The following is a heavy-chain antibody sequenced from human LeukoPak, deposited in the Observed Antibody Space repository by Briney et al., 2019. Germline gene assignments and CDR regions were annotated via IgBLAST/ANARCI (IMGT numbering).Heavy chain of an antibody. D-gene: IGHD5-24*01. V-gene: IGHV3-64D*09. CDR2: ISSNGGST. Sequence: GGSLRLSCSASGFTFSSYAMHWVRQAPGKGLEYVSVISSNGGSTYYADPVKGRFTISRDNSKNTLYLQMISLRDEDAAVYYCVKDFGDAYNYFDFWGQGTTVSVSS. CDR3: VKDFGDAYNYFDF. J-gene: IGHJ4*02. CDR1: GFTFSSYA.